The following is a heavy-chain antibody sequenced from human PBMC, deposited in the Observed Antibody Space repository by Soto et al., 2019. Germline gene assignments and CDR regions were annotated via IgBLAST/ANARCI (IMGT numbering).Heavy chain of an antibody. CDR2: ISGDNGDT. CDR3: ARYDGRKDYGLDV. Sequence: QLVQSRPELKKPGASVRVSCTASGYTFSSYGISWVRQAPGQGLEWMAWISGDNGDTNYAQNFQGRLTMTTDTSTSTVYMELRSLRSDDTPVYYCARYDGRKDYGLDVWGQGTPVTVSS. J-gene: IGHJ6*02. D-gene: IGHD3-3*01. V-gene: IGHV1-18*01. CDR1: GYTFSSYG.